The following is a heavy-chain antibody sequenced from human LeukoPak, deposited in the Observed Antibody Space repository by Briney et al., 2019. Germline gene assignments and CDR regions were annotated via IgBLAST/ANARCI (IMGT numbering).Heavy chain of an antibody. CDR3: ARAGGGYSYGRYFDY. CDR2: INPTGGST. CDR1: GYTFTSYY. V-gene: IGHV1-46*01. Sequence: ASVKVSCKASGYTFTSYYMHWVRQAPGQGLEWMGLINPTGGSTGYAQKFQGRVTMTRDMSTSTDYMELSSLRSEDTAVYYCARAGGGYSYGRYFDYWGQGTLVTVSS. D-gene: IGHD5-18*01. J-gene: IGHJ4*02.